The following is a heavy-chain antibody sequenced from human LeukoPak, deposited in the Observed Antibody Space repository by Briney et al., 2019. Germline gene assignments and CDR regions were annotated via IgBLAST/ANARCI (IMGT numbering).Heavy chain of an antibody. CDR3: ARGRYGGYFDC. CDR1: GGSITSDY. D-gene: IGHD4-23*01. CDR2: IGNSGRT. J-gene: IGHJ4*02. V-gene: IGHV4-59*01. Sequence: PSETLSLTCIVSGGSITSDYWSWIRQPPGKGLEWIGYIGNSGRTEYNPSLMSRITISVDMSKIQFSLMLSPVTAADTAVYYCARGRYGGYFDCWGQGTLVTVSS.